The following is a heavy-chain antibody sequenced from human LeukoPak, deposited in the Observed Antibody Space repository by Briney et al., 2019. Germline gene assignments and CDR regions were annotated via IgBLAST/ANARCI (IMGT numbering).Heavy chain of an antibody. D-gene: IGHD3-16*02. Sequence: SGPTLVKPTQTLTLTFTFSGFSLSTSGVGVGWIRQPPGKALEWLALIYWDDDKRYNPSLKNRLTVTKDTSKNQAVLTLTNMDPVDTATYYCAHRGQLSLCGPTAFDPWGQGILVTVSS. V-gene: IGHV2-5*02. CDR1: GFSLSTSGVG. J-gene: IGHJ5*02. CDR2: IYWDDDK. CDR3: AHRGQLSLCGPTAFDP.